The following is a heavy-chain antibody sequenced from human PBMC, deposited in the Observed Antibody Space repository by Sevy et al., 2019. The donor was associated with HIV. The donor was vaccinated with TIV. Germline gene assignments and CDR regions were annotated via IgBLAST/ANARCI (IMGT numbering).Heavy chain of an antibody. CDR1: GGSISSSSYY. V-gene: IGHV4-39*01. CDR2: IYYSGST. J-gene: IGHJ4*02. D-gene: IGHD6-19*01. Sequence: SETLPLTCTVSGGSISSSSYYWGWIRQPPGKGLEWIGSIYYSGSTNYNPSLKSRVTISVDTSKNQFSLKLSSVTAADTAVYYCARMDIAVAGSYTFDYWGQGTLVTVSS. CDR3: ARMDIAVAGSYTFDY.